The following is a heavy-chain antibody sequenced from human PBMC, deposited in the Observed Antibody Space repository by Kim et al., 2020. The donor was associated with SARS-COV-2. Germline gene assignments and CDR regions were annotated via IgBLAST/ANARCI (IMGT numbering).Heavy chain of an antibody. Sequence: GGSLRLSCAASGFTFSSYAMHWVRQAPGKGLEWVAVISYDGSNKYYADSVKGRFTISRDNSKNTLYLQMNSLRAEDTAVYYCARDLRGSGYYYYYYGMDVWGQGTTVTASS. CDR1: GFTFSSYA. D-gene: IGHD3-3*01. CDR2: ISYDGSNK. CDR3: ARDLRGSGYYYYYYGMDV. V-gene: IGHV3-30*04. J-gene: IGHJ6*02.